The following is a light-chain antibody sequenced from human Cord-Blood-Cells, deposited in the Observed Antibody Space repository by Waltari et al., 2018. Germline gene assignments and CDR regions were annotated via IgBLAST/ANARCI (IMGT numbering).Light chain of an antibody. CDR1: NIGSKS. Sequence: SYVLTQPPSVSVAPGKTARITCGGNNIGSKSVHWYQQKPGQAPVLVIYYDSDRPSGIPERFSGSISGNTATLTISRVEAGDEADYYCQVWDSSSDHYVFGTGTKVTVL. CDR3: QVWDSSSDHYV. V-gene: IGLV3-21*04. J-gene: IGLJ1*01. CDR2: YDS.